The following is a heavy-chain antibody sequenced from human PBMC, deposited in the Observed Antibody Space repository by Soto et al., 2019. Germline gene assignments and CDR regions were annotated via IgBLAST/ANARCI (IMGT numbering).Heavy chain of an antibody. D-gene: IGHD6-6*01. CDR2: IYYSGST. CDR3: ARPRSYSSSSGEYGMDV. Sequence: TLSLTCTVSGGSISSSSYYWGWIRQPPGKGLEWIGSIYYSGSTYYNPSLKSRVTISVDTSKNQFSLKLSSVTAADTAVYYCARPRSYSSSSGEYGMDVWGQGTTVTVSS. J-gene: IGHJ6*02. V-gene: IGHV4-39*01. CDR1: GGSISSSSYY.